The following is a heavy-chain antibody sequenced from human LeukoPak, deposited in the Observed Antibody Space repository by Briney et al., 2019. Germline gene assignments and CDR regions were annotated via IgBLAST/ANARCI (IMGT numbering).Heavy chain of an antibody. D-gene: IGHD6-19*01. CDR1: GFTFSSYW. J-gene: IGHJ4*02. CDR2: INNDGSNT. Sequence: GGSLRLSCVASGFTFSSYWMHWVRQAPGKGLVWVSRINNDGSNTIYADSVKGRFTVSRDNAKNTLYLQMNSLRAEDTAVYYCAKEGIAVAGSYFDYWGQGTLVTVSS. CDR3: AKEGIAVAGSYFDY. V-gene: IGHV3-74*01.